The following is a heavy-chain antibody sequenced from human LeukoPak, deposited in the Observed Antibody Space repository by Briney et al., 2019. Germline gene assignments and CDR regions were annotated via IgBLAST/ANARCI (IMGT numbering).Heavy chain of an antibody. V-gene: IGHV3-23*01. CDR1: GFTFSSFA. J-gene: IGHJ4*02. Sequence: HPGGSLRLSCAASGFTFSSFAMSWVRQAPGKGLEWVSAISGSGGSTYYADSVKGRFTISRDNSKNTLDLQMNSLRAEDTAVYFCAKDLGVFGSGNSNFDSWGQGTLVTVSS. CDR2: ISGSGGST. CDR3: AKDLGVFGSGNSNFDS. D-gene: IGHD3-10*01.